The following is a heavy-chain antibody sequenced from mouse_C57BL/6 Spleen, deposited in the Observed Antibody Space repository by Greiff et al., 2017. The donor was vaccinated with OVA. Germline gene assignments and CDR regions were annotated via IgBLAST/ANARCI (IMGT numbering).Heavy chain of an antibody. CDR3: AKGDYLGAMDY. CDR1: GFSLTSYG. J-gene: IGHJ4*01. Sequence: QVQLQQSGPGLVQPSQCLSITCTVSGFSLTSYGLHWVRQSPGKGLEWLGVIWGGGSTDYNAAFMSRLSITKDNYKSQVFLKQNSLQADDTTIYYCAKGDYLGAMDYWGQGTSVTVSS. D-gene: IGHD5-5*01. V-gene: IGHV2-5*01. CDR2: IWGGGST.